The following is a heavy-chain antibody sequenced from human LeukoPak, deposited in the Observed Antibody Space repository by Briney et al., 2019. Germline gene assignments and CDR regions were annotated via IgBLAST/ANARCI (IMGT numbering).Heavy chain of an antibody. J-gene: IGHJ4*02. Sequence: SETLSLTCTVSGGSISSSDYYWGWIRQPPGKGLEWIGYIYYGGSTDYNPSLKSRVTISKDTSKTQFSLRLSSVTAADTAVYYCARARLDSSGRFDYWGQGTLVTVSS. V-gene: IGHV4-61*08. CDR2: IYYGGST. CDR1: GGSISSSDYY. CDR3: ARARLDSSGRFDY. D-gene: IGHD3-22*01.